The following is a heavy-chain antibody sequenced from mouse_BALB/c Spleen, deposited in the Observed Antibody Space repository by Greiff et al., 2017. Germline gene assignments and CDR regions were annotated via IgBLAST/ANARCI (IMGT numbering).Heavy chain of an antibody. CDR1: GYTFTSYW. CDR2: IYPSDSYT. J-gene: IGHJ3*01. Sequence: VQLQQPGAELVRPGASVKLSCKASGYTFTSYWINWVKQRPGQGLEWIGNIYPSDSYTNYNQKFKDKATFTVDKSSSTAYMQLSSPTSEDSAVYYCTRWGGWEGSWFAYWGQGTLVTVSA. D-gene: IGHD3-3*01. CDR3: TRWGGWEGSWFAY. V-gene: IGHV1-69*02.